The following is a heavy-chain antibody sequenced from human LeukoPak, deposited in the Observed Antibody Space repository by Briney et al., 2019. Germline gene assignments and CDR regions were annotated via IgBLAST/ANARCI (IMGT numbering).Heavy chain of an antibody. CDR2: ISWNSGSI. V-gene: IGHV3-9*01. D-gene: IGHD3-22*01. CDR1: GFTFDDYA. J-gene: IGHJ4*02. CDR3: AKGERVVVITTGFDY. Sequence: GGSLRLSCAASGFTFDDYAMHWVRHAPGKGLEWVSGISWNSGSIGYADSVKGRFTISRDNAKNSLYLQMNSLRAEDTALYYCAKGERVVVITTGFDYWGQGTLVTVSS.